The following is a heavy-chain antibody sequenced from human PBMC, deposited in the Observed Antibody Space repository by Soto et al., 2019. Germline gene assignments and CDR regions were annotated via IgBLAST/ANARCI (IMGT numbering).Heavy chain of an antibody. Sequence: QVQLVQSGAEVKKPGSSVKVSCKASGGTFSSYAITWVRQAPGQGLEWMGGIIPIFGTANYAQKFQGRVTITADESLTTAYMELSSLRSEDTAVYYCARDFHSSSSDPWGQGTLVTVSS. V-gene: IGHV1-69*01. CDR2: IIPIFGTA. CDR3: ARDFHSSSSDP. CDR1: GGTFSSYA. J-gene: IGHJ5*02. D-gene: IGHD4-4*01.